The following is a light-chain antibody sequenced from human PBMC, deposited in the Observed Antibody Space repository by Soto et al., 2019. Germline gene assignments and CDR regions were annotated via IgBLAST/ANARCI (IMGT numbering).Light chain of an antibody. V-gene: IGKV1-9*01. CDR3: QQLNSYPSNT. CDR2: AAS. Sequence: DIQLTQSPSFLSASVGDRVTITCRASQGISSYLAWYQQKPGKAPKLLIYAASTLQSGVPSRFSGSGSGTEFTRTISSRQPEDFATYYCQQLNSYPSNTVGEGTRLEIK. J-gene: IGKJ5*01. CDR1: QGISSY.